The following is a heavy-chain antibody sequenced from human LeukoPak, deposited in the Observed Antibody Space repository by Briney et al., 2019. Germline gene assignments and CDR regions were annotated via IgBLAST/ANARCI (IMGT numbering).Heavy chain of an antibody. D-gene: IGHD6-13*01. CDR3: AGERPSSSWYDY. V-gene: IGHV3-7*01. CDR2: IYQDGREK. CDR1: GFTVSSNY. J-gene: IGHJ4*02. Sequence: GGSLRLSCAASGFTVSSNYMSWVRQAPGKGLEWVANIYQDGREKYYAGSVKGRFTISRDNAKNSLFLQMDSLRAEDTAVYYCAGERPSSSWYDYWGQGTLVTVSS.